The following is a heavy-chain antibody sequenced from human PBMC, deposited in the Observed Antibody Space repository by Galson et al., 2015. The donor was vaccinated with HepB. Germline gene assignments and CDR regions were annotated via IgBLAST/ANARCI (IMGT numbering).Heavy chain of an antibody. Sequence: SETLSLTCTVSGGSIVSSSHYWRWIRQPPGKGLEWIGRTYYGGSGSTLYSPSLRSRVTISVDPSKNPFSLELKSVTAADTAVYYCARPRYCSSATCTAAFDYWGQGTLVTVSS. CDR1: GGSIVSSSHY. CDR2: TYYGGSGST. CDR3: ARPRYCSSATCTAAFDY. J-gene: IGHJ4*02. V-gene: IGHV4-39*01. D-gene: IGHD2-2*01.